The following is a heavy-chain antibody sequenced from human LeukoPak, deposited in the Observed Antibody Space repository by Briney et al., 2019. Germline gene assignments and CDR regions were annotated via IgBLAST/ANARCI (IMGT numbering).Heavy chain of an antibody. V-gene: IGHV1-3*01. CDR3: AREDPSSWYYMFDY. CDR1: GYTFTSYA. J-gene: IGHJ4*02. Sequence: GSSVKVSCKASGYTFTSYAMHWVRQAPGQRLEWMGWINAGNGNTKYSQKFQGRVTITRDTSASTAYMELSSLRSEDTAVYYCAREDPSSWYYMFDYWGQGTLVTVSS. CDR2: INAGNGNT. D-gene: IGHD6-13*01.